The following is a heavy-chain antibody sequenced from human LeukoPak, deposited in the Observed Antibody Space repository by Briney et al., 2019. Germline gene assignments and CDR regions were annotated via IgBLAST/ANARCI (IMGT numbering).Heavy chain of an antibody. D-gene: IGHD1-26*01. Sequence: AGGSLRPSRAAAGFTFSSYGMHWVRQAPGKGLEWVAFIRYDGSNKYYADCVKGRFTSSRDNSKNTLYLQMNSLRADDTAVYYCAKGGEWKLLSPHYFDYWGQGTLVTVSS. CDR2: IRYDGSNK. V-gene: IGHV3-30*02. CDR1: GFTFSSYG. CDR3: AKGGEWKLLSPHYFDY. J-gene: IGHJ4*02.